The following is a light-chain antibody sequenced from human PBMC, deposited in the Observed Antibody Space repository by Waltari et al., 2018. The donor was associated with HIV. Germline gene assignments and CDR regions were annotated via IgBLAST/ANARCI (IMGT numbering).Light chain of an antibody. CDR3: QRRTNWPPYS. J-gene: IGKJ2*03. CDR1: QSVGNY. Sequence: EIVLTQSPATLSLSPGERATLSCRASQSVGNYLAWYQQKPGQPPRLLIYDASNRATGIPARFSGSGSRTDFTLTISSLEPEDFAVYYCQRRTNWPPYSFGQGTKLEIK. CDR2: DAS. V-gene: IGKV3-11*01.